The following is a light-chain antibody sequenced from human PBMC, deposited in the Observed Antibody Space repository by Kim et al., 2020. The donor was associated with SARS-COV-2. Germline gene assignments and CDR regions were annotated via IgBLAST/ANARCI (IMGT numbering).Light chain of an antibody. CDR2: GAS. CDR3: LQHRTYPIT. V-gene: IGKV1-17*01. J-gene: IGKJ5*01. Sequence: ASVGDRVTITCRASQDIGNDLCWYQQNPGRAPKRLIYGASNLQSGVPSRFSGSGSETEFTLTINSLQPEDFAIYFCLQHRTYPITFGQGTRLEIK. CDR1: QDIGND.